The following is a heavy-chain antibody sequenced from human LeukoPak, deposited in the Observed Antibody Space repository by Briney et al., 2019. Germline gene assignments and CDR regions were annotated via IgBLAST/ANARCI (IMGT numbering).Heavy chain of an antibody. J-gene: IGHJ4*01. CDR3: GRGIGDSAMAYYFDY. Sequence: SVKVSCKASGYTFRSYVISWLRPAPGQGLEWMGWINVYNGNTNYAQKLQGRVTMTTDTSTITVYMELRSLRSDDTAVYYCGRGIGDSAMAYYFDYWGHGTLVTVSS. CDR2: INVYNGNT. V-gene: IGHV1-18*01. CDR1: GYTFRSYV. D-gene: IGHD5-18*01.